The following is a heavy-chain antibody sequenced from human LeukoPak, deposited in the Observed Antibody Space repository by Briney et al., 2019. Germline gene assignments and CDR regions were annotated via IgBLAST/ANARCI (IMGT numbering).Heavy chain of an antibody. CDR1: GGSINNFQ. V-gene: IGHV4-59*12. J-gene: IGHJ4*02. CDR3: VRDRTKYCSSTSCPLDY. D-gene: IGHD2-2*01. Sequence: KTSETLSLTCTVSGGSINNFQWSWIRQPPGKGLEWLGNIYYSGTTNYNPSLKSRVTISVDTSKNQFSLKLSSVTAADTAVYYCVRDRTKYCSSTSCPLDYWGQGTLLTVSS. CDR2: IYYSGTT.